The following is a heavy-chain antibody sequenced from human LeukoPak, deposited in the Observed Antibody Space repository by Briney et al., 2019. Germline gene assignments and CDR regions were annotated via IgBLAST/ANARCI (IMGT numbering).Heavy chain of an antibody. D-gene: IGHD3-3*01. V-gene: IGHV3-23*01. Sequence: GGSLRLSCAASGFTFSSYAMHWVRQAPGKGLEWVSAISGSGGSTYYADSVKGRFTISRDNSKNTLYLQMNSLRAEDTAVYYCAKVPDYDFWSGPGADFDLWGRGTLVTVSS. J-gene: IGHJ2*01. CDR3: AKVPDYDFWSGPGADFDL. CDR2: ISGSGGST. CDR1: GFTFSSYA.